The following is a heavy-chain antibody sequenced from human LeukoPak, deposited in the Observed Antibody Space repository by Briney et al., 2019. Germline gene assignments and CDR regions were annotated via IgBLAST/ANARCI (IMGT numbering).Heavy chain of an antibody. CDR1: GGTFSSYA. D-gene: IGHD3-3*01. J-gene: IGHJ5*02. V-gene: IGHV1-69*06. CDR2: IIPIFGTA. CDR3: ARAKTLGDLEWLLP. Sequence: GASVKVSCKASGGTFSSYAISWVRQAPGQGLEWMGGIIPIFGTANYAQKFQGRVTITADKSTSTAYMELSSLRSEDTAVYYCARAKTLGDLEWLLPWGQGTLVTVSS.